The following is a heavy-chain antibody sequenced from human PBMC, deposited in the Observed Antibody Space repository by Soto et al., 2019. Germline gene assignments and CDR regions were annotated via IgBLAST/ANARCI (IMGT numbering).Heavy chain of an antibody. CDR1: GFIVSDTY. CDR3: AREPRYCRGGSCSITGDAYDI. CDR2: ISNRGDT. J-gene: IGHJ3*02. V-gene: IGHV3-66*01. D-gene: IGHD2-15*01. Sequence: EVQLVESGGGLVQPGGSLRLSCTASGFIVSDTYVNWVRQAPGKGLEWVSVISNRGDTHYADSVRGRFSLSRDISDNPLLLQMNNLRVEDTAVYYCAREPRYCRGGSCSITGDAYDIWGQGTMVTVSS.